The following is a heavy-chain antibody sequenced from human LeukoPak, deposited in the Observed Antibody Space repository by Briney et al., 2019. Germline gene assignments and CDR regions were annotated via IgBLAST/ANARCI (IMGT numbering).Heavy chain of an antibody. CDR3: ARVIGVPAATPSDY. CDR1: GFTFRDYS. CDR2: ISSTSSII. V-gene: IGHV3-48*01. J-gene: IGHJ4*02. D-gene: IGHD2-2*01. Sequence: GGSLRLSCAASGFTFRDYSMNWVRQAPGKGLEWVSYISSTSSIIYCGDSVKGRFTISRDNANNSLYLQMNSLRVEDTAVYYCARVIGVPAATPSDYWGQGTLVTVSS.